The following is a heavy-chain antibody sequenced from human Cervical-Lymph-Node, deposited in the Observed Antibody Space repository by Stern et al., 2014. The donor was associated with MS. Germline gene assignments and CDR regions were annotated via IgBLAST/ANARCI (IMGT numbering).Heavy chain of an antibody. CDR2: ISNDGRNK. D-gene: IGHD2-15*01. V-gene: IGHV3-30*04. Sequence: MQLVESGGGVVQPGRSLRLSCAASGFMFSYYALHWVRQAPGKGLEWVAVISNDGRNKNYAESVKGRFTISRDNSKNTLYLQMNSLRHEDTAVYFCARPLGDCGGGTCYSDFDYWGQGTLVTVSS. CDR1: GFMFSYYA. J-gene: IGHJ4*02. CDR3: ARPLGDCGGGTCYSDFDY.